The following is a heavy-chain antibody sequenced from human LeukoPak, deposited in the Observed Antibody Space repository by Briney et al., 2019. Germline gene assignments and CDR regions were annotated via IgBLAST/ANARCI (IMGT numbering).Heavy chain of an antibody. CDR2: IYDSGST. CDR1: GGSIRSSYYY. D-gene: IGHD2-15*01. Sequence: SETLSLTCTVSGGSIRSSYYYWGWIRQPPGKGLEWIGSIYDSGSTYYNPSLKSRVTISVDTSKNQFSLKLSSVTAADTAVYYCASGYCSGGSCYNYYYYGMEVWGQGTTVTVSS. J-gene: IGHJ6*02. CDR3: ASGYCSGGSCYNYYYYGMEV. V-gene: IGHV4-39*07.